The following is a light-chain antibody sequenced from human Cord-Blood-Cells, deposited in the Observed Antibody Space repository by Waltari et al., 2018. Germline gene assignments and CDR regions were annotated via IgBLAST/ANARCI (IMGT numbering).Light chain of an antibody. CDR1: SSDVGSSNL. V-gene: IGLV2-23*01. CDR3: CSYAGSSTLV. J-gene: IGLJ3*02. Sequence: QSALTQPASVSGSPGQSITISCTGTSSDVGSSNLCSWYQQHPGKAPKLMIYEGSKRPSGVSNRFSGSKSGNTASLTISGLQAEDEADYYCCSYAGSSTLVFGGGTKLTVL. CDR2: EGS.